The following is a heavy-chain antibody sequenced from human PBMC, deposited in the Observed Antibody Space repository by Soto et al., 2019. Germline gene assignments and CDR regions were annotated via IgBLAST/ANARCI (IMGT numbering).Heavy chain of an antibody. CDR3: ARVGPNSGSYFDY. CDR2: ISYDGSNK. CDR1: GFTFSSYA. V-gene: IGHV3-30-3*01. D-gene: IGHD1-26*01. Sequence: GGSLRLSCAASGFTFSSYAMHWVRQAPGKGLEWVAVISYDGSNKYYADSVKGRFTISRDNSKNTLYLQMNSLRAEDTAVYYCARVGPNSGSYFDYWGQGTLVT. J-gene: IGHJ4*02.